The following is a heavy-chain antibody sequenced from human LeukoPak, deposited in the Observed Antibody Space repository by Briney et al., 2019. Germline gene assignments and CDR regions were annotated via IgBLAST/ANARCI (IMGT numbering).Heavy chain of an antibody. CDR2: IKQDGSEK. CDR3: ARGDYYGSGSLRYYYYGMDV. V-gene: IGHV3-7*01. CDR1: GFTFSTYW. J-gene: IGHJ6*02. D-gene: IGHD3-10*01. Sequence: GGSLRLSCAASGFTFSTYWMNWVRQAPGKGLEWVANIKQDGSEKYYVDSVKGRFTISRDNAKNSLYLQMNSLRAEDTAVYYCARGDYYGSGSLRYYYYGMDVWGQGTTVTVSS.